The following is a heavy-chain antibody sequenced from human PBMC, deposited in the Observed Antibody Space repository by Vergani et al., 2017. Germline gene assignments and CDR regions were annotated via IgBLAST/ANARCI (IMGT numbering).Heavy chain of an antibody. D-gene: IGHD3-10*01. CDR3: ARDRYYLGSGSDPYFYYYGLDV. Sequence: VESGGGLVQPGGSLRPPFTVPGFTFSSNDFPWVRQPAGKGLEWVSSIGVDGDRYYSDSVKGRFTISRDNGQSYLYLDMDNLRVEDTAVYFCARDRYYLGSGSDPYFYYYGLDVWGQGTAVTVSS. V-gene: IGHV3-13*01. CDR1: GFTFSSND. J-gene: IGHJ6*02. CDR2: IGVDGDR.